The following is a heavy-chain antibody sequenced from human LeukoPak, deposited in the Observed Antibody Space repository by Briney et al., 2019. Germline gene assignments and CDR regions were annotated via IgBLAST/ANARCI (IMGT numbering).Heavy chain of an antibody. V-gene: IGHV3-33*01. Sequence: GGSLRLSCAASGFSSYGMHWVRQAPGKGLEWVAVIWYDESNKYYADSVKGRFTISRDDSRNTLYLQMNSLRAEDTAVYYCARDGFSSSWYGRALDYWGQGTLVTVSS. D-gene: IGHD6-13*01. CDR1: GFSSYG. CDR2: IWYDESNK. J-gene: IGHJ4*02. CDR3: ARDGFSSSWYGRALDY.